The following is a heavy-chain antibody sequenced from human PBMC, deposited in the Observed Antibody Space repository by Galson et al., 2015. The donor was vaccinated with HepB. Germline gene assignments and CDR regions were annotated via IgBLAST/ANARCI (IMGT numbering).Heavy chain of an antibody. V-gene: IGHV3-21*01. CDR3: ARTNRDIVVLPGAQGASGWFDP. D-gene: IGHD2-2*01. J-gene: IGHJ5*02. CDR1: GFTLSTYW. Sequence: SLRLSCAASGFTLSTYWMTWVRQAPGKGLEWVSSISPSSTYIYYADSVKGRFTISRDNAKNSLYLQINSLRAEDTAIYYCARTNRDIVVLPGAQGASGWFDPWGQGTLVVVSS. CDR2: ISPSSTYI.